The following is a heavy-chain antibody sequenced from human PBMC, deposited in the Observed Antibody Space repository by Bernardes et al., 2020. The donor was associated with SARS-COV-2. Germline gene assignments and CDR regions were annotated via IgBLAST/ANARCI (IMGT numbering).Heavy chain of an antibody. D-gene: IGHD6-25*01. Sequence: SETLSLTCAVSGGSFSSYYWNWIRQPPGRGLEWLGEVIHSGGTNYNPSLKSRVSISVDTSKNQFSVNLSSVTAADTAVYYCARRRHPNYYNYAMDVWGQGTTGTVSS. CDR3: ARRRHPNYYNYAMDV. J-gene: IGHJ6*02. CDR2: VIHSGGT. CDR1: GGSFSSYY. V-gene: IGHV4-34*12.